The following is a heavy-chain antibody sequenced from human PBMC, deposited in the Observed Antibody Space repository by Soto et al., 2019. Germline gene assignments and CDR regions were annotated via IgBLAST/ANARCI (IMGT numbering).Heavy chain of an antibody. J-gene: IGHJ3*02. V-gene: IGHV4-39*07. CDR2: IYYSGST. CDR3: ARDEGTTVVSRAFDM. D-gene: IGHD4-17*01. Sequence: SETLSLTCTVSGGSINSRNYYWGWIRQPPGKGLEWIGNIYYSGSTNYNPSLKSRVTISVDTSKNQFSLKLNSVTAADTAVYYCARDEGTTVVSRAFDMWSQGTMVTVSS. CDR1: GGSINSRNYY.